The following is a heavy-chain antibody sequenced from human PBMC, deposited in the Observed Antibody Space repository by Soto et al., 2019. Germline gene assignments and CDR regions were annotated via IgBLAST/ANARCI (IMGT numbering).Heavy chain of an antibody. CDR2: FYPGDPDT. J-gene: IGHJ4*02. CDR3: ARHTHYYDTSGSLFDY. CDR1: GYSFASYW. D-gene: IGHD3-22*01. V-gene: IGHV5-51*01. Sequence: GESLKISCKGSGYSFASYWIGWVRQMPGKGLEWIAIFYPGDPDTRYSPSFQGQVTISADRSISTVYLQWSSLKASDTAMYYCARHTHYYDTSGSLFDYWGQGTLVTVSS.